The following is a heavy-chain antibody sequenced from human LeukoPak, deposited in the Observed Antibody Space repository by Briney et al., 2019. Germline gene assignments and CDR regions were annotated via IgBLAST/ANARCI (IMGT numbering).Heavy chain of an antibody. Sequence: GGSPRLSCAASGFTFSSYAMNWVRQAPGKGLEWVSAISGSGGSTYYGDSVKGRFTISRDNSKNTLYLQMNSLRAEDTAVYYCARQGGELPGFDYWGQGTLVTVSS. CDR1: GFTFSSYA. CDR2: ISGSGGST. CDR3: ARQGGELPGFDY. V-gene: IGHV3-23*01. D-gene: IGHD1-26*01. J-gene: IGHJ4*02.